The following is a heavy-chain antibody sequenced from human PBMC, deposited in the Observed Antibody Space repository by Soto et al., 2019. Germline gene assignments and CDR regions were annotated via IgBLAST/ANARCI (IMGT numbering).Heavy chain of an antibody. V-gene: IGHV6-1*01. J-gene: IGHJ6*02. D-gene: IGHD6-13*01. CDR2: TYYRSKWYN. CDR1: GGSVSSNSAA. Sequence: ILTVTGAVSGGSVSSNSAAGDWISQPPSSGHEWMGRTYYRSKWYNDYAVSVKSRITINPDTSKNQFSLQLNSVTPEDTAVYYGARDRVAAAGPGRYYYYGMDVWGQGTTVTVS. CDR3: ARDRVAAAGPGRYYYYGMDV.